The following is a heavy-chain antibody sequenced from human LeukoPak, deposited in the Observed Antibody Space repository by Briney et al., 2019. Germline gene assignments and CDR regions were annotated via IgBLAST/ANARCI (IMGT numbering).Heavy chain of an antibody. J-gene: IGHJ5*02. CDR2: SSGSGGST. CDR3: AKDDYGDLNWFDP. CDR1: GFTFSSYA. V-gene: IGHV3-23*01. Sequence: GGSLRLSCAASGFTFSSYAMSWVRQAPGKGLEGVSASSGSGGSTYYADSVKGRFTISRGNSKNTLYLQMNSLRAEDTAVYYCAKDDYGDLNWFDPWGQGTLVTVSS. D-gene: IGHD4-17*01.